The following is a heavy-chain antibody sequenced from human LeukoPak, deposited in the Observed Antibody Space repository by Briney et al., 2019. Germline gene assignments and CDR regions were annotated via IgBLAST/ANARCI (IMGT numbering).Heavy chain of an antibody. D-gene: IGHD6-19*01. CDR2: IYSNGWT. V-gene: IGHV4-61*02. J-gene: IGHJ5*02. CDR1: GGSISTDLYY. CDR3: ARGSGWNSFDP. Sequence: SETLSLTCTVSGGSISTDLYYWTWIRQPAGKGLEWIERIYSNGWTDYNPPLKSRVSISIDTSKNHFSLKMSLATAADTALYYCARGSGWNSFDPWGQGTLVTVSS.